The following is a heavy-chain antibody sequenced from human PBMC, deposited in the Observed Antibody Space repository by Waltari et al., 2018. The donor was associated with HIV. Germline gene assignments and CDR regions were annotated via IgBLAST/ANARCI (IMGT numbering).Heavy chain of an antibody. CDR3: TTGGDLYAFDI. V-gene: IGHV3-15*07. J-gene: IGHJ3*02. D-gene: IGHD2-21*02. Sequence: EVNLVESGGGLVKPGGSLRLSCPASGFTFINAWMNWAPQAPGKGLEWVGRIKSKPDDGTTNYAAPVKGRFTISRDDSKNTLYLLMNSLRTEDTAVYYCTTGGDLYAFDIWGQGTLVTVSS. CDR2: IKSKPDDGTT. CDR1: GFTFINAW.